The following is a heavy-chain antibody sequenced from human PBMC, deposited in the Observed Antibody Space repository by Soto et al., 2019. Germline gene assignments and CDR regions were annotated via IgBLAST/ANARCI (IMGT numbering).Heavy chain of an antibody. J-gene: IGHJ4*02. Sequence: PSETLSPTCTVSAGSISSGGYYWSWIRQHPGKGLEWIGYIYYSGSTYYNPSLKSRLTISVDTSKNQFSLKLSSVAAADTAVYYCERVVYYYGSGSYLEYWGQGTLVTVSS. CDR1: AGSISSGGYY. CDR2: IYYSGST. D-gene: IGHD3-10*01. V-gene: IGHV4-31*03. CDR3: ERVVYYYGSGSYLEY.